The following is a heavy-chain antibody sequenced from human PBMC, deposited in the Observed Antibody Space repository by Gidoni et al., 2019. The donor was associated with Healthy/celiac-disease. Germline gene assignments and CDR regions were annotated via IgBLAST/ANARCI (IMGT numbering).Heavy chain of an antibody. D-gene: IGHD6-13*01. CDR2: INPNSGGT. CDR1: GFPFTGYH. Sequence: VQLVQSGAEVKKPGASVQVSCQASGFPFTGYHMHWVRQAPGQGLEWMGWINPNSGGTDFSQKFQGRVTMTRDTSITTAYMELSRLKSDDTALYYCARGRAAAGSVTVSGHFDYWGQGTLVTVSS. V-gene: IGHV1-2*02. J-gene: IGHJ4*02. CDR3: ARGRAAAGSVTVSGHFDY.